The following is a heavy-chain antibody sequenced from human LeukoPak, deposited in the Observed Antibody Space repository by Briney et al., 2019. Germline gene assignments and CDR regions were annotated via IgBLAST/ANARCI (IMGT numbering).Heavy chain of an antibody. CDR2: ISGSGGST. J-gene: IGHJ4*02. CDR1: GFTFDDYA. V-gene: IGHV3-23*01. Sequence: PGGSLRLSCAASGFTFDDYAMHWVRQAPGKGLEWVSAISGSGGSTYYADSVKGRFTISRDNSKNTLFLQMNSLRAEDTAVYYCAKGTGGSYSVAFYFDYWGQGTLVTVSS. D-gene: IGHD1-26*01. CDR3: AKGTGGSYSVAFYFDY.